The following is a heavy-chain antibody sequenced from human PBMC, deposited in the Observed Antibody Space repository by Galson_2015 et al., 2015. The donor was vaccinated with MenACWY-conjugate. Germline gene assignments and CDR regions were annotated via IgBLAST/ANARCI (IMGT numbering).Heavy chain of an antibody. Sequence: SVKVSCKASGYTSTTASIHWVRQAPGQGLEWMGTINPSSGTTTYAQKFQGRVTMTRDTSYMELYSLRSEDTAVYYCAGRNSSGGRGDFDDWGQGTLVTVSS. CDR3: AGRNSSGGRGDFDD. J-gene: IGHJ4*02. V-gene: IGHV1-46*01. D-gene: IGHD3-22*01. CDR2: INPSSGTT. CDR1: GYTSTTAS.